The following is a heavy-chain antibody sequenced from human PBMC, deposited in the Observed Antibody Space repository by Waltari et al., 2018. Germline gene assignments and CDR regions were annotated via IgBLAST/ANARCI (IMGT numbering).Heavy chain of an antibody. V-gene: IGHV4-59*11. CDR1: GGSISSHY. CDR2: IYYSGST. D-gene: IGHD3-22*01. J-gene: IGHJ2*01. Sequence: QEQLQESGPGLVKPSETLSLTCTVSGGSISSHYWSWIRQPPGKGLEWIGYIYYSGSTNYNPSLKSRVTISVDTSKNQFSLKLSSVTAADTAVYYCARSRPYYSGGNHNWYFDLWGRGTLVTVSS. CDR3: ARSRPYYSGGNHNWYFDL.